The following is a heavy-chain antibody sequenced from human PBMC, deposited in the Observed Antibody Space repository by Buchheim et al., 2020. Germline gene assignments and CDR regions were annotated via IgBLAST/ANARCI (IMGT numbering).Heavy chain of an antibody. D-gene: IGHD4-17*01. J-gene: IGHJ4*02. CDR1: GVSINTGTFY. CDR3: AGDRGAHDFGPIDY. V-gene: IGHV4-31*03. CDR2: VYYTGRA. Sequence: QVQLQESGPGLVKPSQTLSLTCTVSGVSINTGTFYWSWIRQHPGKGLEWIGYVYYTGRAYSNPSLKSRVSMSVDTSQNQFSLNLASVTAADTAVYYCAGDRGAHDFGPIDYWGQGAL.